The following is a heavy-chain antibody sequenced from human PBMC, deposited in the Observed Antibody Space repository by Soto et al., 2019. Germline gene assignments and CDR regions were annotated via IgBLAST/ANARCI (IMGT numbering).Heavy chain of an antibody. CDR1: GFTFSSYG. D-gene: IGHD2-2*01. V-gene: IGHV3-33*01. CDR3: ARPQGACISTSCYETYYYYGMDV. Sequence: QVQLVESGGGVVQPGRSLRLSCAASGFTFSSYGMHWVRQAPGKGLEWVAVIWYDGSNKYYADSVKGRFTISRDNSKNTLYLQMNSLRAVGTAVYYCARPQGACISTSCYETYYYYGMDVWGQGTTVTVSS. CDR2: IWYDGSNK. J-gene: IGHJ6*02.